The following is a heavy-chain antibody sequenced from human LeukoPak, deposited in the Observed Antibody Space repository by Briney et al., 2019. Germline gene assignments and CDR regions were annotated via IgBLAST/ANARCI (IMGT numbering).Heavy chain of an antibody. Sequence: SETLSLTCAAYGGSFSGYYWSWIRQPPGKGLEWIGEINHSGSTNYNPSLKSRVTISVDTSKNQFSLKLSSVTAADTAVYYCARVGAVAVAIDYWGQGTLVTVSS. CDR3: ARVGAVAVAIDY. J-gene: IGHJ4*02. CDR1: GGSFSGYY. V-gene: IGHV4-34*01. D-gene: IGHD5-12*01. CDR2: INHSGST.